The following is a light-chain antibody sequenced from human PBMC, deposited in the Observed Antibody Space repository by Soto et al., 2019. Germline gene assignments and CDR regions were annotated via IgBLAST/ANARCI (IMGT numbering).Light chain of an antibody. CDR3: CSYAGSSTFYV. CDR2: EVS. CDR1: SSDVGSYNL. J-gene: IGLJ1*01. Sequence: LTQPASVSGSPGQSITISCAGTSSDVGSYNLVSWYQQHPGKAPKLMIYEVSKRPSGVSNRFSGSKSGNTASLTISGLQAEDEADYYCCSYAGSSTFYVFGTGTKVTVL. V-gene: IGLV2-23*02.